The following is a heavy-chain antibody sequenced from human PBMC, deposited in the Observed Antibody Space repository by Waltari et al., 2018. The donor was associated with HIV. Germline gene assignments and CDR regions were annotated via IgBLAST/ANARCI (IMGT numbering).Heavy chain of an antibody. CDR1: GFTFANYA. Sequence: EEQLVESGGGLVQPGRSLRLSCAASGFTFANYAFQWVRQVPGKGLEWVSGISWNSGSILYAASVKGRFTISRDNAENSLYLQMNSLEAEDSALYYCARDRGSGNGWNYYGMDVWGQGATVTVSS. D-gene: IGHD3-10*01. CDR3: ARDRGSGNGWNYYGMDV. J-gene: IGHJ6*02. V-gene: IGHV3-9*01. CDR2: ISWNSGSI.